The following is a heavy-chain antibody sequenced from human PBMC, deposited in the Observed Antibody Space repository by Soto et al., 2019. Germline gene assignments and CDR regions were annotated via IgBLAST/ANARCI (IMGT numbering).Heavy chain of an antibody. V-gene: IGHV1-24*01. D-gene: IGHD3-22*01. CDR1: GYTLTELS. CDR2: FDPEDGET. CDR3: AAPYDSSGYSPYYGMDV. J-gene: IGHJ6*02. Sequence: ASVKVSCKVSGYTLTELSMHWVRQAPGKGLEWMGGFDPEDGETIYAQKFQGRVTMTEDTSTDTAHMELSSLRSEDTAVYYCAAPYDSSGYSPYYGMDVWGQGTTVTVSS.